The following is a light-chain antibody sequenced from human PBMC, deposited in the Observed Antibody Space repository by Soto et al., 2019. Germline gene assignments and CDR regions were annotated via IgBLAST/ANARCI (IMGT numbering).Light chain of an antibody. CDR1: HDITSW. CDR3: QQYNSYSELT. J-gene: IGKJ4*01. Sequence: DIQMTQSPSTLSSSVGDRVTITCRASHDITSWLAWYQQKPGKAPKLLIYKASSIKSGVPARYSGSGSGTEYTLTISSLQPDDSATYYCQQYNSYSELTFGGGTKVEIK. V-gene: IGKV1-5*03. CDR2: KAS.